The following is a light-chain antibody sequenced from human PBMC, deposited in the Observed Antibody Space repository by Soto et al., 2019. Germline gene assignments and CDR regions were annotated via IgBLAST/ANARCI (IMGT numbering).Light chain of an antibody. CDR1: SSDVGGYNY. CDR2: EVS. Sequence: QSVLTRPASVSGSAGQSIAISCTGTSSDVGGYNYVSWYQQHPGKAPKLLLSEVSKRPSGVSDRFSGSKSGNTASLTISGLQTQDEADYYCSSFTSAYTFVFGTGTKVTVL. J-gene: IGLJ1*01. V-gene: IGLV2-14*01. CDR3: SSFTSAYTFV.